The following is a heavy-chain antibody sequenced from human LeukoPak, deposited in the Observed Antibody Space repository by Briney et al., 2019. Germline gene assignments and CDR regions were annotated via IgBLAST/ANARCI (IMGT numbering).Heavy chain of an antibody. CDR1: GGTFSSYA. V-gene: IGHV1-69*13. CDR3: AKKWLEDAFDI. D-gene: IGHD3-22*01. J-gene: IGHJ3*02. Sequence: SVKVSCKASGGTFSSYAISWVRQAPGQGLEWMGGIIPIFGTANYAQKFQGRATITADESTSTAYMELSSLRSEDTAVYYCAKKWLEDAFDIWGQGTMVTVSS. CDR2: IIPIFGTA.